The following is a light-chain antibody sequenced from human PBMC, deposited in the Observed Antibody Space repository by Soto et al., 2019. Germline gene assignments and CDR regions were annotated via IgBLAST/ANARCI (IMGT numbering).Light chain of an antibody. J-gene: IGLJ1*01. V-gene: IGLV2-14*01. CDR2: EVT. Sequence: QSALTQPASVSGSPGQSITISCTGTSSDIGTYNYVSWYQHHPGKAPKLMLYEVTNRPSGVSNRFSGSKSGNTASLTISGLRAEDEADHYCTSYTSDSTPYVFGTGTKLTVL. CDR3: TSYTSDSTPYV. CDR1: SSDIGTYNY.